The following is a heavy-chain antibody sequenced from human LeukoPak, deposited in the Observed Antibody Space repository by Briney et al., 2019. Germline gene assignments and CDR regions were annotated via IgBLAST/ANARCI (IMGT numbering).Heavy chain of an antibody. V-gene: IGHV4-30-4*01. J-gene: IGHJ4*02. D-gene: IGHD6-19*01. Sequence: PSETLSLTCTVSGGSISSGDYYWSWIRQPPGKGLEWIGYIYYSGSTYYNPSLKGRVVISVDTSKNQFSLKLTSVTAADTAVYYCARERRIAVAGTHIDYWGQGTLVTVSS. CDR1: GGSISSGDYY. CDR2: IYYSGST. CDR3: ARERRIAVAGTHIDY.